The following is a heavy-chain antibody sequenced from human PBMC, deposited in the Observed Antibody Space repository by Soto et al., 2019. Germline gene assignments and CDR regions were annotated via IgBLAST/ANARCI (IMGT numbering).Heavy chain of an antibody. Sequence: GASVKVSCKASGYTFTSYGISWVRQAPGQGLEWMGWISAYNGNTNYAQKLQGRVTMTTDTSTSTAYMELRSLRSDDTAVYYCASSGGYCSGGSCPTATHDAFDIWGQGTMVTVSS. D-gene: IGHD2-15*01. CDR3: ASSGGYCSGGSCPTATHDAFDI. V-gene: IGHV1-18*01. CDR2: ISAYNGNT. CDR1: GYTFTSYG. J-gene: IGHJ3*02.